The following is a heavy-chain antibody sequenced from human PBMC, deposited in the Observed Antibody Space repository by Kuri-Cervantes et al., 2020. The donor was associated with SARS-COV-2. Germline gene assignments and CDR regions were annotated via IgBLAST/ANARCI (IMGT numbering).Heavy chain of an antibody. CDR3: ARGRIAVVPAAKAFDP. Sequence: ESLKISCAVYGGSFSGYYWSWIRQPPGKGLEWIGEINHSGGTNYNPSLKSRVTISVDTSKNQFSLKLSSVTAADTAVYYCARGRIAVVPAAKAFDPWGQGTLVTVSS. J-gene: IGHJ5*02. CDR2: INHSGGT. V-gene: IGHV4-34*01. CDR1: GGSFSGYY. D-gene: IGHD2-2*01.